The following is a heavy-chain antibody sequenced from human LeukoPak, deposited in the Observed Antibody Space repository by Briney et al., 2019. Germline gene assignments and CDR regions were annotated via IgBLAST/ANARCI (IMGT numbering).Heavy chain of an antibody. Sequence: SETLSLTCTVSGDSISNNYWSWIRQSPGKGLERIGNVFYRGNTNYNPSLKSRVTISVDTSKNQFSLKLNSVTAADTAVYYCARGVYAGSGYWGQGALVTVSS. D-gene: IGHD2-8*01. V-gene: IGHV4-59*01. CDR2: VFYRGNT. CDR3: ARGVYAGSGY. J-gene: IGHJ4*02. CDR1: GDSISNNY.